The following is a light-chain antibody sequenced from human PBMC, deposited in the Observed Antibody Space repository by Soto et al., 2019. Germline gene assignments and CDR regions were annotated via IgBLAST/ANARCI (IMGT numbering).Light chain of an antibody. CDR3: GAYSTSSTMM. CDR2: EVS. Sequence: QSVLTQPASVSGSPGQSITISCTGTSSDVGYYTYVSWYQQHPGNAPKLILYEVSNRPSGISNRFSGSRSGNTASLTISGLQAEDEAEYFCGAYSTSSTMMFGGGTKVTVL. V-gene: IGLV2-14*03. CDR1: SSDVGYYTY. J-gene: IGLJ3*02.